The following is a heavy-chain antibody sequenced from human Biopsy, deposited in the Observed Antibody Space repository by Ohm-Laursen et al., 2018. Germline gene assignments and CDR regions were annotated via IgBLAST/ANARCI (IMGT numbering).Heavy chain of an antibody. CDR3: VRSNYHYYGFDV. CDR1: GGSISRDY. CDR2: TYYSGST. V-gene: IGHV4-59*01. J-gene: IGHJ6*02. Sequence: PSQTLSLTCTVSGGSISRDYWAWIRQPPGKGLQWIGYTYYSGSTNYNPSLNSRVTIAVDTSKNQFSLRLTPVTAADTAVYYCVRSNYHYYGFDVWGQGTTVTVSS.